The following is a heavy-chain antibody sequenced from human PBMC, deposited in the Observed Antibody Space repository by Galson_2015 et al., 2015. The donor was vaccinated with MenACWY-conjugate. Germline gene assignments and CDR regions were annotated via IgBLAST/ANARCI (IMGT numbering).Heavy chain of an antibody. D-gene: IGHD4-17*01. CDR3: ARGGYDYGDVAYYYGMDV. CDR1: GFTFSDYY. V-gene: IGHV3-11*06. CDR2: ISSSSSYT. Sequence: SLRLSCAASGFTFSDYYMSWIRQAPGKGLEWVSYISSSSSYTNYADSVKGRFTISRDNAKNSLYLQMNSLRAEDTAVYYCARGGYDYGDVAYYYGMDVWGQGTTVTVSS. J-gene: IGHJ6*02.